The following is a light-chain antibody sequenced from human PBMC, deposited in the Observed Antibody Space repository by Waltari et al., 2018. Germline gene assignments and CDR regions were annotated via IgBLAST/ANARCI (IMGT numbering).Light chain of an antibody. Sequence: QSVLTQPPSASGTPGQRVTISCSGSSSNTGSNYVYWYQQLPGTAPKPPIFRNNQRPSGVPDRFSGSKSGTSASLAISGLRSEDEADYYCATWDDSLSGVVFGGGTKLTVL. J-gene: IGLJ2*01. V-gene: IGLV1-47*01. CDR1: SSNTGSNY. CDR3: ATWDDSLSGVV. CDR2: RNN.